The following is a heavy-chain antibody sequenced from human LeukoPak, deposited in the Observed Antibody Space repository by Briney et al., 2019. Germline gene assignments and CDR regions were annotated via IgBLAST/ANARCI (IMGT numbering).Heavy chain of an antibody. CDR1: GFTFTNYW. D-gene: IGHD6-13*01. CDR3: TTSYSRSWYASGTDY. J-gene: IGHJ4*02. Sequence: GGSLRLSCAASGFTFTNYWMRWVRQAPGKGLEWVANIKQDGSEKHYVDSVKGRFTISRDNAKNSLYLQMNSLRDEDTAVYYCTTSYSRSWYASGTDYWGQGTLVTVSS. CDR2: IKQDGSEK. V-gene: IGHV3-7*01.